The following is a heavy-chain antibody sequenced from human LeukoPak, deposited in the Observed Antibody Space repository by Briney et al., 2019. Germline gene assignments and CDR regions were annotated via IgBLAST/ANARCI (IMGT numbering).Heavy chain of an antibody. J-gene: IGHJ4*02. CDR2: IIPIFGTA. CDR1: GGTFSSYA. CDR3: ASSPPLLLWFGELPDYFDY. V-gene: IGHV1-69*06. D-gene: IGHD3-10*01. Sequence: ASVKVSCKASGGTFSSYAISWVRQAPGQGLEWMGGIIPIFGTANYAQKFQGRVTITADKSTSTAYMELSSLRSEDTAVYYCASSPPLLLWFGELPDYFDYWGQGTLVTVSS.